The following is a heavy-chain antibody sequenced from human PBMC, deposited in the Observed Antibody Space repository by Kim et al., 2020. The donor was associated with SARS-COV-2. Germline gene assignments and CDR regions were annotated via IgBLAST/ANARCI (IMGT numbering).Heavy chain of an antibody. D-gene: IGHD5-12*01. V-gene: IGHV3-23*01. CDR1: GFTFSSYA. CDR2: ISGSGGST. J-gene: IGHJ4*02. CDR3: AKDHWWLRFNGILTYFDY. Sequence: GGSLRLSCAASGFTFSSYAMSWVRQAPGKGLEWVSAISGSGGSTYYADSVKGRFTISRDNSKNTLYLQMNSLRAEDTAVYYCAKDHWWLRFNGILTYFDYWGQGTLVTVSS.